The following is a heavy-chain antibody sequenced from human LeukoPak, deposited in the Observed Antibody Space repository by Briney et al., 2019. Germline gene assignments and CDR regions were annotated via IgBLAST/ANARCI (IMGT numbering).Heavy chain of an antibody. Sequence: PGGSLRLSCAATGFTFSGHSMGWVRQAPGRGLEWVSHITSGGTEYYADSVKGRFTISRDNAKKSVYLQMSGLRAEDTAVYYCARGWGRYSGSDWVYYFDYWGQGTLVTVSS. J-gene: IGHJ4*02. V-gene: IGHV3-48*01. D-gene: IGHD1-26*01. CDR2: ITSGGTE. CDR1: GFTFSGHS. CDR3: ARGWGRYSGSDWVYYFDY.